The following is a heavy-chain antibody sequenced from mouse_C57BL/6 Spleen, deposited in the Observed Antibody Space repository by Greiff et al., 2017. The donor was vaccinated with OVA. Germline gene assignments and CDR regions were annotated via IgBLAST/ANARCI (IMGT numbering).Heavy chain of an antibody. CDR1: GYTFTSYW. V-gene: IGHV1-50*01. Sequence: VQLQQPGAELVKPGASVKLSCKASGYTFTSYWMQWVKQRPGQGLEWIGEIDPSDSYTNYNQKFKGKATLAVDTSSSTDYMQLSSLTSEDSAVYYCAKANDGYYRYAMDYWGQGTSVTVSS. J-gene: IGHJ4*01. CDR2: IDPSDSYT. CDR3: AKANDGYYRYAMDY. D-gene: IGHD2-3*01.